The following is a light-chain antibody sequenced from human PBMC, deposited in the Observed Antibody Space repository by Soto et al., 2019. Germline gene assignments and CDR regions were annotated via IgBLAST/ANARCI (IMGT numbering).Light chain of an antibody. V-gene: IGLV2-14*03. Sequence: QSVLTQPASVSGSPGQSITISCTGTSSDVGGYNYVSWYQHHPGKAPKLLIYDVSNRPSGVSNRFSGSKSDNTASLTISGLTPEDEAVYYGISYTTSNPPQIVFGTGPEVPVL. CDR2: DVS. CDR3: ISYTTSNPPQIV. CDR1: SSDVGGYNY. J-gene: IGLJ1*01.